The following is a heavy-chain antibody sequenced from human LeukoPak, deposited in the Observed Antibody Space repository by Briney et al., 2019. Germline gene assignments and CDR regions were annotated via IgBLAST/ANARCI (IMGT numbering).Heavy chain of an antibody. J-gene: IGHJ6*02. V-gene: IGHV1-69*04. Sequence: SVKVSCKASGGTFSSYAISWVRQAPGQGLEWMGRIIPILGIANYAQKFQGRVTITADKSTSTAYMELSSLRSEDTAVYYCARAPDCSSTSCYKNYYYYYGMDVWGQGTTVTVSS. D-gene: IGHD2-2*02. CDR1: GGTFSSYA. CDR3: ARAPDCSSTSCYKNYYYYYGMDV. CDR2: IIPILGIA.